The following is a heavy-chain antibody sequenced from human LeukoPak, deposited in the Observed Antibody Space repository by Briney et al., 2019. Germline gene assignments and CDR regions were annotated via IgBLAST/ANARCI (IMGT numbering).Heavy chain of an antibody. V-gene: IGHV3-21*01. Sequence: GGSLRLSCAASGFTFSSYCMNWVRQAPGKGLEWVSSISSSSSYIYYADSVKGRFTISRDNAKNSLYLQMNSLRAEDTAVYYCARALWFGETFPAYWGQGTLVTVSS. D-gene: IGHD3-10*01. CDR1: GFTFSSYC. J-gene: IGHJ4*02. CDR3: ARALWFGETFPAY. CDR2: ISSSSSYI.